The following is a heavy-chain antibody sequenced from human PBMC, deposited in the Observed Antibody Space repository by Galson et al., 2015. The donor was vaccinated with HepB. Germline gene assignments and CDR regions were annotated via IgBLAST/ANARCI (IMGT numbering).Heavy chain of an antibody. V-gene: IGHV1-18*01. CDR1: GYTFTSYG. CDR3: ARDRRLGGTGFNPMY. J-gene: IGHJ4*02. Sequence: SVKVSCKASGYTFTSYGISWVRQAPGQGLEWMGWISAYNGNTNYAQKLQGRVTMTTDTSTSTAYMELRSLRSDDTAVYYCARDRRLGGTGFNPMYWGQGTLVTVSS. CDR2: ISAYNGNT. D-gene: IGHD3-16*01.